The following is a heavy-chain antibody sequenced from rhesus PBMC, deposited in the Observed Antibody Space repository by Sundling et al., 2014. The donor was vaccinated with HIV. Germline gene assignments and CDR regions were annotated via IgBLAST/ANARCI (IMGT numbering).Heavy chain of an antibody. CDR1: GGSISSNY. Sequence: QLQLQESGPGLVKPSETLSLTCAVSGGSISSNYWSWIRQPPGKGLEWIGRISGSSGNTDYSPSSRVEVTISTDTSKNQFFLKLSSVTAADTAVYYCARLHSWNYNWGLDFLGPRGRRHRLL. V-gene: IGHV4-173*01. CDR3: ARLHSWNYNWGLDF. J-gene: IGHJ6*01. D-gene: IGHD1-1-1*01. CDR2: ISGSSGNT.